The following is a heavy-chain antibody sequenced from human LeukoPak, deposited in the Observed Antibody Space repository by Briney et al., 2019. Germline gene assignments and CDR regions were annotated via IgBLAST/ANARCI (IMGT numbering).Heavy chain of an antibody. CDR3: AELGITMIGGV. D-gene: IGHD3-10*02. CDR1: GYTVSSNY. J-gene: IGHJ6*04. V-gene: IGHV3-66*01. CDR2: IYSGGST. Sequence: GGSLRLSCTASGYTVSSNYMTWVRQSPGKGLEWVSIIYSGGSTYYADSVKGRFTISRDHSKNTVYLQMNSLRAEDTAVYYCAELGITMIGGVWGKGTTVTISS.